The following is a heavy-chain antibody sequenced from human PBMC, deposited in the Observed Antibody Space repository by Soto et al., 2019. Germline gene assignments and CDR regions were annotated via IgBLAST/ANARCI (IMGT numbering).Heavy chain of an antibody. CDR2: ISYDGSNK. J-gene: IGHJ6*02. D-gene: IGHD6-25*01. CDR3: AKDLQRPVPSSYYYYYGMDV. Sequence: PWGSLRLSCAASGFTFSSYGMHWVRQAPGKGLEWVAVISYDGSNKYYADSVKGRFTISRDNSKNTLYLQMNSLRAEDTAVYYCAKDLQRPVPSSYYYYYGMDVWGQGTTVTVSS. CDR1: GFTFSSYG. V-gene: IGHV3-30*18.